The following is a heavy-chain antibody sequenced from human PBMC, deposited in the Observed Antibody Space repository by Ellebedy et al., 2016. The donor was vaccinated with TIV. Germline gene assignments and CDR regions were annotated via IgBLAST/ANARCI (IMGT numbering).Heavy chain of an antibody. CDR1: GASFSDYY. D-gene: IGHD4-17*01. V-gene: IGHV4-34*01. CDR3: AGSTVTSYWYFDL. Sequence: ESLMISCTVYGASFSDYYWTWLRQPRGRGLEWIGEIHPSGSTTYNSSLQGRVAMSVDTSKCNFSLKLSSVTAADTSVYYCAGSTVTSYWYFDLWGRGTLVTVSS. CDR2: IHPSGST. J-gene: IGHJ2*01.